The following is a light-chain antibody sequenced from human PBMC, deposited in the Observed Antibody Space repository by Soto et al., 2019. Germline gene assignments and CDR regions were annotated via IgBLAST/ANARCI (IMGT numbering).Light chain of an antibody. CDR1: TSNIGNNY. J-gene: IGLJ3*02. CDR3: GTWDNSLGARNWG. Sequence: QSVLTQPPSVSAAPGQKVAISCSGSTSNIGNNYVSWYQQLPGTAPKLLIYDNDKRPSEIPDRFSGSKSGTSATLGITGLQTGDEADYYCGTWDNSLGARNWGFGGGTQLTV. V-gene: IGLV1-51*01. CDR2: DND.